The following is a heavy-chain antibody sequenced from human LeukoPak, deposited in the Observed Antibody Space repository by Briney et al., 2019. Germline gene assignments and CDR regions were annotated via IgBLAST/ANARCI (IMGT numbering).Heavy chain of an antibody. Sequence: SETLSLTCTVSGGSISSYYWSWIRQPPGKGLEWIGYIYYSGSTNYNPSLKSRVTISVDTSKNQFSLKLSSVTAADTAVYYCARGRFAAVAGTDYWGQGTLVTVSS. D-gene: IGHD6-19*01. CDR2: IYYSGST. CDR3: ARGRFAAVAGTDY. CDR1: GGSISSYY. V-gene: IGHV4-59*01. J-gene: IGHJ4*02.